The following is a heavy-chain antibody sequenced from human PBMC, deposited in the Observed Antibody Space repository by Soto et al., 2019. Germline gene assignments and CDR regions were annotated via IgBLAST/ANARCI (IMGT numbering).Heavy chain of an antibody. CDR2: IYYSGST. D-gene: IGHD3-22*01. CDR1: GGSISSYY. J-gene: IGHJ5*02. V-gene: IGHV4-59*12. CDR3: ATIYDSSGYYYGNNWFDP. Sequence: PSETLSLTCTVSGGSISSYYWSWIRQPPGKGLEWIGYIYYSGSTNYNPSLKSRITISVDTPKNQFSLKLSSVTAADTAVYFCATIYDSSGYYYGNNWFDPWGQGTLVTVSS.